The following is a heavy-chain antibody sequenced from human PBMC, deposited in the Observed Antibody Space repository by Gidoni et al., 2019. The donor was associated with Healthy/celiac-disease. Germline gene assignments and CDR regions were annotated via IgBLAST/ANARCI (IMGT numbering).Heavy chain of an antibody. J-gene: IGHJ6*02. Sequence: GLEWMGRIIPILGIANYAQKFQSRVTITADKSTSTAYMELSSLRSEDTAVYYCARSGNSGSYYIYYYYGMDVWGQGTTVTVSS. CDR3: ARSGNSGSYYIYYYYGMDV. CDR2: IIPILGIA. V-gene: IGHV1-69*02. D-gene: IGHD1-26*01.